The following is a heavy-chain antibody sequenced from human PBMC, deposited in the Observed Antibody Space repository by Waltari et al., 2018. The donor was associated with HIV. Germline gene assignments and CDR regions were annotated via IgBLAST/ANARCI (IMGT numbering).Heavy chain of an antibody. V-gene: IGHV1-69*01. CDR2: SIPIFGTT. Sequence: QVQLVQSGAAAKKPGSSVKVSCKASGGTFSTYAFSWVRQAPGKWLGWMGGSIPIFGTTNYAQKFQGRLTITADESTTTAYMELSSLRPENTAVYFCARGGDYFYYMDVWGEGTTVTVSS. CDR1: GGTFSTYA. CDR3: ARGGDYFYYMDV. J-gene: IGHJ6*03. D-gene: IGHD6-25*01.